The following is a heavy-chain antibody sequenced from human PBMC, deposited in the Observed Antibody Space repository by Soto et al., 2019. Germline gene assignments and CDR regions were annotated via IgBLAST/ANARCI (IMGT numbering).Heavy chain of an antibody. Sequence: SETLSLTCTVSGGSISSYYWGWIRQPPGKGLEWIGYIYYSGSTNYNPSLKSRVTISVDTSKNQFSLKLSSVTAADTAVYYCARAPLWFGESPPFFDYWGQGTLVTVS. V-gene: IGHV4-59*01. D-gene: IGHD3-10*01. CDR3: ARAPLWFGESPPFFDY. CDR1: GGSISSYY. J-gene: IGHJ4*02. CDR2: IYYSGST.